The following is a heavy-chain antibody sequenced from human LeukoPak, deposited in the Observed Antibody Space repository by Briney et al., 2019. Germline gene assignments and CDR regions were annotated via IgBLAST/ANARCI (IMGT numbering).Heavy chain of an antibody. CDR3: ARDGGNGALDY. CDR2: ISSSGSTI. V-gene: IGHV3-48*03. CDR1: GFTFSSYE. J-gene: IGHJ4*02. D-gene: IGHD1-1*01. Sequence: PGGSLRLSCAASGFTFSSYEMNWVRQAPGKGLEWVSYISSSGSTIYYADSVKGRFTISRDNAKNSLYLQMNSLRAEDTAVYYCARDGGNGALDYWGQGTLVTVSS.